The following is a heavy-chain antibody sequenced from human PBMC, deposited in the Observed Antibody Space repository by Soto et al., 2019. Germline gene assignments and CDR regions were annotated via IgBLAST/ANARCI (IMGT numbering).Heavy chain of an antibody. CDR2: INAGNGNT. Sequence: GASVKVSCKASGYTFTSYAMHLVRQAPGQKLEWMGWINAGNGNTKYSQKFQGRVTITRDTSASTAYMELSSLRSEDTAVYYCARGFVDFWSGSTRSYYYYYMDVWGKGTTVTVSS. CDR1: GYTFTSYA. D-gene: IGHD3-3*01. J-gene: IGHJ6*03. V-gene: IGHV1-3*01. CDR3: ARGFVDFWSGSTRSYYYYYMDV.